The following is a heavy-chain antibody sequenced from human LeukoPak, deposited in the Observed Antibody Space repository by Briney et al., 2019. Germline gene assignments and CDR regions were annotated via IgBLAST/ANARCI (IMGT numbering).Heavy chain of an antibody. CDR1: GFTFSSYG. CDR3: ANLNIGTATSRDY. Sequence: GGSLRLSCAASGFTFSSYGMHWVRQAPGKGLEWVAVISYDGSNKYYADSVKGRFTISRDNSKNTLYLQMNSPRAEDTAVYYCANLNIGTATSRDYWGQGTLVTVSS. J-gene: IGHJ4*02. V-gene: IGHV3-30*18. CDR2: ISYDGSNK. D-gene: IGHD5-18*01.